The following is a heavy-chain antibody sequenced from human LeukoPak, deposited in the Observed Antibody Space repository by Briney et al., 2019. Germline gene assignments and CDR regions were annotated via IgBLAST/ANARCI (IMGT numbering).Heavy chain of an antibody. CDR2: IYGGGST. V-gene: IGHV3-53*01. CDR3: AREGYIYGSSYFDF. D-gene: IGHD5-18*01. Sequence: GGSLRLSCAASGFTVSSNYMSWVRQAPGKGLEWVSVIYGGGSTYYADSVKGRFTMSRDNSKNTLYLQMNSLRAEDTAVYYCAREGYIYGSSYFDFWGQGTLVTVSS. J-gene: IGHJ4*02. CDR1: GFTVSSNY.